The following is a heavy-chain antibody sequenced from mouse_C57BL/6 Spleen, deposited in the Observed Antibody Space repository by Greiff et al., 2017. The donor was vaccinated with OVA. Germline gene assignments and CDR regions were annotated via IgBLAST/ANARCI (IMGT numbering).Heavy chain of an antibody. CDR1: GYAFSSSW. D-gene: IGHD2-2*01. CDR3: ARPSMVTRDWYFEV. J-gene: IGHJ1*03. Sequence: QVQLQQSGPELVKPGASVKISCKASGYAFSSSWMNWVKQRPGKGLEWIGRLYPGDGDTNYNGKFKGKATLTADKSSSTAYMHRSSLTSADSAVYFCARPSMVTRDWYFEVWGTGTTVTGSS. V-gene: IGHV1-82*01. CDR2: LYPGDGDT.